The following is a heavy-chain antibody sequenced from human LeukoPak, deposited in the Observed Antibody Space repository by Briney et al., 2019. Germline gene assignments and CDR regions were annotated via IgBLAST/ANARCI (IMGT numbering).Heavy chain of an antibody. CDR2: ISNSGTT. Sequence: SETLSPTCTVSGGSINDYYWTWIRQAPGKGLEWLGYISNSGTTDYNPSLKSRVTMPVDTSKNEFSLKVTSVTAADTAMYYCARVVRGAVTSNCFDPWGQGTLVTVSS. CDR1: GGSINDYY. CDR3: ARVVRGAVTSNCFDP. D-gene: IGHD4-17*01. J-gene: IGHJ5*02. V-gene: IGHV4-59*01.